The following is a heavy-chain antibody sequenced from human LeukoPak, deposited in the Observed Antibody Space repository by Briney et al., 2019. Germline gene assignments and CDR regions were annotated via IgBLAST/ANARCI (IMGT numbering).Heavy chain of an antibody. J-gene: IGHJ4*02. CDR2: IYYTGST. D-gene: IGHD3-22*01. V-gene: IGHV4-59*12. CDR1: GGSISSYF. Sequence: PSETLSLTCTISGGSISSYFWSWIRQPPGKGLEWIGYIYYTGSTNYNPSLKSRVIISLDTSKNQFSLKLSSVTAADTAVYYCARSRYYDSSLKYWGQGTLVTVSS. CDR3: ARSRYYDSSLKY.